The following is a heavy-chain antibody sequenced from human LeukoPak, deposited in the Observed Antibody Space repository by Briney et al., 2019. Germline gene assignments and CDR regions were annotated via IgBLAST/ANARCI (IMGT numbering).Heavy chain of an antibody. CDR3: AREGGFYRPLDY. V-gene: IGHV4-4*02. CDR1: GGSVSSTNW. Sequence: PSGTLSLTCGVSGGSVSSTNWWTWIRQPPGKGLEWIGEVHLDGRTNFNPSLKSRLAMSVDLSENHVSLKLTSVTAADTAVYYCAREGGFYRPLDYSGQGTLVTVSS. J-gene: IGHJ4*02. D-gene: IGHD6-25*01. CDR2: VHLDGRT.